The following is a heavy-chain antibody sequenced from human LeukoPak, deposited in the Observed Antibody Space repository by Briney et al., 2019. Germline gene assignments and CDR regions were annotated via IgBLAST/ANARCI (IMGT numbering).Heavy chain of an antibody. J-gene: IGHJ4*02. D-gene: IGHD3-22*01. Sequence: ASVKVSYKASGYTFTSYYMHWVRQAPGQGREGMGIINPSGGSTSYAQKFQGRVTMTRDTSTSTVYMELSSLRSEDTAVYYCARGDYDSSGYKPFDYWGQGTLVTVSS. V-gene: IGHV1-46*01. CDR3: ARGDYDSSGYKPFDY. CDR1: GYTFTSYY. CDR2: INPSGGST.